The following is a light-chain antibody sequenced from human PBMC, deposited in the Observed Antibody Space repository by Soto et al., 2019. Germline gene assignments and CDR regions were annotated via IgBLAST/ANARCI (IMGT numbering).Light chain of an antibody. V-gene: IGLV2-14*01. J-gene: IGLJ1*01. CDR1: SSDVGGYNS. CDR3: SSFTSSITYV. CDR2: DVT. Sequence: LTQPASVSGSPGQSITISCTGTSSDVGGYNSVSWYRQDPGKAPKLIIYDVTYRPSGVSNRFSGSKSGNTASLTISGLQSEDEADYHCSSFTSSITYVFGTGTKVTVL.